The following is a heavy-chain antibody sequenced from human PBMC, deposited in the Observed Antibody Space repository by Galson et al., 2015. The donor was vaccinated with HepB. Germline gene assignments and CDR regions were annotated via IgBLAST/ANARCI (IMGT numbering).Heavy chain of an antibody. V-gene: IGHV3-66*01. D-gene: IGHD6-13*01. CDR1: GFTVSSNH. CDR3: ARDGYSSSWYVRYFDL. Sequence: SLRLSCAASGFTVSSNHMSWVRQAPGKGLEWVSVIYSGGSTYYADSVKGRFTISRDNSKNTLYLQMNSLRAEDTAVYYCARDGYSSSWYVRYFDLWGRGTLVTASS. J-gene: IGHJ2*01. CDR2: IYSGGST.